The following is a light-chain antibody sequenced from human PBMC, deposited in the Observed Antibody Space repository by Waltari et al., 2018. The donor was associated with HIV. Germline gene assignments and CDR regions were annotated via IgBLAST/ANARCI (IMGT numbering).Light chain of an antibody. CDR3: QQYYSTPYT. CDR1: QSVLYSSNNKNY. V-gene: IGKV4-1*01. CDR2: WAS. J-gene: IGKJ2*01. Sequence: DIVMTQSPDSLPVFLGERATINCKSSQSVLYSSNNKNYLAWYQQKAGQPPKLLIYWASTRESGGPDRFSASGAGTDFSLTISSLQAEDVAVYYCQQYYSTPYTFGQGTKLEIK.